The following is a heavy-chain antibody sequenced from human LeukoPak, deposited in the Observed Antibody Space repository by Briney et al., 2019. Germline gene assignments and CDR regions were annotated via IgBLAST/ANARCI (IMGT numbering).Heavy chain of an antibody. CDR3: ARYYYGSGSLYYYYYGMDV. J-gene: IGHJ6*02. D-gene: IGHD3-10*01. V-gene: IGHV1-69*10. CDR2: IIPILGIA. Sequence: GAAVKVSCKDSGGTFISYAISSVRQAPGQGREGMGGIIPILGIANYAQKFQGRVTITADKSTSTAYMELSSLRSEDTAVYYCARYYYGSGSLYYYYYGMDVWGQGTTVTVSS. CDR1: GGTFISYA.